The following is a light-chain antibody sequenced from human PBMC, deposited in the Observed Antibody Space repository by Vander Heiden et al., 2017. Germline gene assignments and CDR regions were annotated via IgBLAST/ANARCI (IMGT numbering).Light chain of an antibody. V-gene: IGLV3-27*01. CDR1: VLAKKY. Sequence: SYALTQPSSVSVSPGQTARLTCSGDVLAKKYARWFQQKPGQAPVLVIYKDSERPSGIPERFSGSSSGTTVTLTISGAQVEDEADYYCYSAADNNLGVFGGGTKLTVL. CDR2: KDS. CDR3: YSAADNNLGV. J-gene: IGLJ3*02.